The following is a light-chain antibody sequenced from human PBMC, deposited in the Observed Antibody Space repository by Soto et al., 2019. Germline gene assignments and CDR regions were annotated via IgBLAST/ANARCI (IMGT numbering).Light chain of an antibody. V-gene: IGKV3-11*01. CDR2: DAS. J-gene: IGKJ5*01. Sequence: EIVLTQSPATLSLSPGERATLSCRASRSVRSYLAWYQQKPGQAPRLLIYDASNRAAGIPARFSGSGSETDFTLTISNREPDDFAVYYCQQRYAWPPITFGQGTRLEIK. CDR1: RSVRSY. CDR3: QQRYAWPPIT.